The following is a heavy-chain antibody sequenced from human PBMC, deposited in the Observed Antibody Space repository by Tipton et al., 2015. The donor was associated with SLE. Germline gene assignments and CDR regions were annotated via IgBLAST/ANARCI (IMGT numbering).Heavy chain of an antibody. Sequence: TLSLTCAVYGGSFSGYYWSWIRQPPGKGLEWIGEINHSGSTNYNPSLKSRVTISVDTSKNQFSLKLSSVIAADTAVYYCARGLTVTTAYYFDYWGQGTLVTVSS. CDR2: INHSGST. CDR1: GGSFSGYY. V-gene: IGHV4-34*01. CDR3: ARGLTVTTAYYFDY. J-gene: IGHJ4*02. D-gene: IGHD4-17*01.